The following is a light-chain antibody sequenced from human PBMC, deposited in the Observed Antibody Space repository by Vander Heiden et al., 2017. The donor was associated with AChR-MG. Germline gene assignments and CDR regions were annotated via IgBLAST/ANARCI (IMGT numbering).Light chain of an antibody. J-gene: IGLJ1*01. CDR1: SSNIGSRYA. CDR2: LDT. CDR3: QSYDSSLTAYV. V-gene: IGLV1-40*01. Sequence: QSVLTQPPSVSAAPGQRVTISCTGSSSNIGSRYAVQWYQQLPGTAPRLLIYLDTNRPSGVPDRFSGSKSGTSASLVITGLQAEDEADYYCQSYDSSLTAYVFGPGTKVTVL.